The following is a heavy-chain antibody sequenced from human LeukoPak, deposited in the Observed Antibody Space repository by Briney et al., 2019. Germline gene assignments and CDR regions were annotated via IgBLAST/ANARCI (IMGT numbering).Heavy chain of an antibody. CDR3: ARLSDTEGSSTSYRASDI. CDR1: GFTFSSYW. J-gene: IGHJ3*02. D-gene: IGHD2-2*01. V-gene: IGHV3-7*01. Sequence: PGGSLRLSCAASGFTFSSYWMNWVRQAPGKRLEWVANIKQNGNDKHYLESVKGRFTISRDNAKNPLYLQMSSLRAEDTAVYYCARLSDTEGSSTSYRASDIWGQGTLVTVSS. CDR2: IKQNGNDK.